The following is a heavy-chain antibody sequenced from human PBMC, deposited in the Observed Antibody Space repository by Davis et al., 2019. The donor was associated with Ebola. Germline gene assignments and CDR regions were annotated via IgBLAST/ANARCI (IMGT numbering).Heavy chain of an antibody. CDR3: ATVNRGGGEYYFDY. CDR1: GGSLSSSGYY. J-gene: IGHJ4*02. CDR2: IYYTGST. Sequence: MPSETLSLTCTVSGGSLSSSGYYWGWIRQPPGKGLEYIGSIYYTGSTYYNPSLKSRVTISVDPSKNQFSLKLNSVTAADTAVYYCATVNRGGGEYYFDYWGQGTLVTVSS. V-gene: IGHV4-39*01. D-gene: IGHD3-16*01.